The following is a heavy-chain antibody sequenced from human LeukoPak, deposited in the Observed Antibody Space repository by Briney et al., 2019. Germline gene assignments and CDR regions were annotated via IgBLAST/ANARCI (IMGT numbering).Heavy chain of an antibody. Sequence: SETLSLTCTVSGGSSSRYSWSWIRQPPGKGLEWIAYIFYSGSTNYNPSLKSRVTISVDTSKDQLSLRLSSVTAADTAVYHCARAKDDYNPYYFDYWGQGTLVTVSS. CDR3: ARAKDDYNPYYFDY. D-gene: IGHD4-11*01. V-gene: IGHV4-59*01. CDR1: GGSSSRYS. J-gene: IGHJ4*02. CDR2: IFYSGST.